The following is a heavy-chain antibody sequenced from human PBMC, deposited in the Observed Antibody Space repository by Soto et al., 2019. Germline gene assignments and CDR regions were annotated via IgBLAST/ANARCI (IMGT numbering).Heavy chain of an antibody. CDR2: ISSSSSYI. CDR1: GFDFSYYG. J-gene: IGHJ5*02. Sequence: PGGSLRLSCAASGFDFSYYGMHWVRQAPGKGLEWVSSISSSSSYIYYADSVKGRFTISRDNAKNSLYLQMNSLRAEDTAVYYCARVSDFWSGFWFDPWGQGTLVTVSS. V-gene: IGHV3-21*01. CDR3: ARVSDFWSGFWFDP. D-gene: IGHD3-3*01.